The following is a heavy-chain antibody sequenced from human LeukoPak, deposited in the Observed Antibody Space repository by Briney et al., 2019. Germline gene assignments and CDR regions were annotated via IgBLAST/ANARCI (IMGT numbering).Heavy chain of an antibody. CDR1: GGSFSGYY. CDR2: INHSGST. Sequence: SETLSLTCAVYGGSFSGYYWSWIRQPPGKGLEWIGEINHSGSTNYNPSLKSRVTISADTSKNQFSLKLSSVTAADTAVYYCARGGWLRKGSFDYWGQGTLVTVSS. V-gene: IGHV4-34*01. J-gene: IGHJ4*02. D-gene: IGHD5-12*01. CDR3: ARGGWLRKGSFDY.